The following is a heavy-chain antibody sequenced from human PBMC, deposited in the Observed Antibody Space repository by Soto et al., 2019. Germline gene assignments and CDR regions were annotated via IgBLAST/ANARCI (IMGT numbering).Heavy chain of an antibody. V-gene: IGHV3-23*04. CDR1: GFTFSSYA. Sequence: EVQRVESGGGLVQPGGSLRLSCAASGFTFSSYATSWVRQAPGKGLEWVSAISGSGGSTYYADSVKGRFTISRDNSKNTLYLQMKSLRAEDTAVYYCVKRIVGATTSPIGDWGQRTLVTVSS. CDR3: VKRIVGATTSPIGD. J-gene: IGHJ4*02. D-gene: IGHD1-26*01. CDR2: ISGSGGST.